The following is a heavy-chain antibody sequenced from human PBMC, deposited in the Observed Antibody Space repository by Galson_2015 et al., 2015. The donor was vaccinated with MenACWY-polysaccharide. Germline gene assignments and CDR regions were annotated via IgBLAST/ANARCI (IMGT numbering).Heavy chain of an antibody. CDR1: GFAFTRYS. Sequence: SLRLSCAASGFAFTRYSMNWVRQAPGKGLEWVSYITGSSDTIYYADSVKGRFTISRDNAQNSLVLQLRSLTVEDTAVYYCARERATVIADSNGMDVWGQGTAVPVS. CDR2: ITGSSDTI. V-gene: IGHV3-48*01. D-gene: IGHD2-21*01. CDR3: ARERATVIADSNGMDV. J-gene: IGHJ6*02.